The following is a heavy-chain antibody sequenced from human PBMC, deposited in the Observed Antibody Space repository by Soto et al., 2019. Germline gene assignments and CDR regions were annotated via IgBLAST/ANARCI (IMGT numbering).Heavy chain of an antibody. Sequence: PGGSLRLSCAASGFPFGITDMSWVRQAPGKGLEWVSTIDGSGGATHYADSVKGRFTISRDNSKNTVFLQMSSLRADDTAVYYCAKPHYDSAGPKVDAFDVWGQGTMVTVSS. V-gene: IGHV3-23*01. J-gene: IGHJ3*01. CDR3: AKPHYDSAGPKVDAFDV. CDR2: IDGSGGAT. D-gene: IGHD3-10*01. CDR1: GFPFGITD.